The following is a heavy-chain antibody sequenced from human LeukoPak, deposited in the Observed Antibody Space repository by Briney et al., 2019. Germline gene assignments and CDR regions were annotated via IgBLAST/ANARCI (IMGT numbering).Heavy chain of an antibody. V-gene: IGHV4-31*03. CDR2: IYYSGST. CDR1: GGSISSGGYY. Sequence: SQTLSLTCTVSGGSISSGGYYWSWIRQHPGKGLEWIGYIYYSGSTYYNPSLKSRVTISVDTSKNQFSLKLSSVTAADTAVYYCASVGYSYGQLDYWGQGTLVTVSS. J-gene: IGHJ4*02. CDR3: ASVGYSYGQLDY. D-gene: IGHD5-18*01.